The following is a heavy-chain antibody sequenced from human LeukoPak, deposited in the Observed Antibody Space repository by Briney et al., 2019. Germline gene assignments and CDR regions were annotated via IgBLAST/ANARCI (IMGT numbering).Heavy chain of an antibody. J-gene: IGHJ4*02. CDR1: GFTFSSYA. CDR3: ARIGVTTGY. CDR2: ISSNGGST. V-gene: IGHV3-64*01. Sequence: GGSLRLSCAASGFTFSSYAMHWVGQAPGKGLEYVAAISSNGGSTYYANSVKGRFTISRDNSKNTLYLQMGSLRAEDMAVYYCARIGVTTGYWGQGTLVTVSS. D-gene: IGHD4-17*01.